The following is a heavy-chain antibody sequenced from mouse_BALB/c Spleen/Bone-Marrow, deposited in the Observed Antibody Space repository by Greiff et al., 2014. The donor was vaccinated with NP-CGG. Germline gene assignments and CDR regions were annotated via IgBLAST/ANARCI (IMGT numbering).Heavy chain of an antibody. D-gene: IGHD2-1*01. V-gene: IGHV1-77*01. J-gene: IGHJ4*01. CDR2: IYPGSGST. Sequence: HVHVKQSGPELVKPGASVKMSCKASGYTFTDYVITWVKQRTGQGLEWIGEIYPGSGSTYYNEKFKGKATLTADKSSNTAYMQLGSLTSEDSAVYFCARLDGNYRYAMDYWGQGTSVTVSS. CDR3: ARLDGNYRYAMDY. CDR1: GYTFTDYV.